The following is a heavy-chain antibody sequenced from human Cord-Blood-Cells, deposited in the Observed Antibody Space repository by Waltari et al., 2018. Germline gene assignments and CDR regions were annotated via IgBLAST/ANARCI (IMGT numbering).Heavy chain of an antibody. CDR2: ISAYNSNT. J-gene: IGHJ4*02. CDR3: ARDYCTNGVCSSYGEN. Sequence: QVQLVQSVAEVKKPGAPVTVSCKASGSTFTSYGISWVRQDPGQGLEWMGWISAYNSNTNDAQKLQGIVTMTTDTATSTAYMERRSLRSDDTAVYYCARDYCTNGVCSSYGENWGQGTLVTVSS. D-gene: IGHD2-8*01. V-gene: IGHV1-18*04. CDR1: GSTFTSYG.